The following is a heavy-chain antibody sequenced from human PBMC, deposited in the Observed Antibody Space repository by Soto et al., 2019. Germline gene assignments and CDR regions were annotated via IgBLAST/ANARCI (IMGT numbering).Heavy chain of an antibody. J-gene: IGHJ5*02. CDR2: IKSKSDGGAT. CDR1: GFTFSNAW. D-gene: IGHD2-2*01. V-gene: IGHV3-15*07. CDR3: ATLYHFDP. Sequence: EVQLVESGGGLVKPGGSLTLSCAASGFTFSNAWMHWVRQAPGKGLEWVGRIKSKSDGGATNYAAPVQGRFTISRDDLRNTLYLQMNSLKTEDTAVYYCATLYHFDPWGQGTLVTVSS.